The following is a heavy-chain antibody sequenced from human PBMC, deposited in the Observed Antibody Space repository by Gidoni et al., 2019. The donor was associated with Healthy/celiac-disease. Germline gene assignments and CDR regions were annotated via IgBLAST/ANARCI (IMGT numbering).Heavy chain of an antibody. V-gene: IGHV4-39*01. D-gene: IGHD5-12*01. CDR1: GGSISSSSYS. Sequence: QLHLQASGPGLVKPSETLSLPCPLPGGSISSSSYSWGLIRQPPGKGMEWIESIDYSGSTAYNPSRKSRVTISEETSKNQCSLKLSAVTAADTAVYDCAPSGYDRTLDYWGQGTLVTVSS. CDR3: APSGYDRTLDY. J-gene: IGHJ4*02. CDR2: IDYSGST.